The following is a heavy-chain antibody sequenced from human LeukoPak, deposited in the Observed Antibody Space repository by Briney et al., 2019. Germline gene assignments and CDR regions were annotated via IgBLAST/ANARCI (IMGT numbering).Heavy chain of an antibody. J-gene: IGHJ5*02. D-gene: IGHD6-13*01. Sequence: PGGSLRLSCAASGFTFSSYSMNWVRQAPGKGLEWVSSISSSGSYIYYADSVKGRFTISRDDSKNMLFLQMDSLRVEDTAVYYCARDRAAADPWGQGTLVTVSS. CDR3: ARDRAAADP. CDR1: GFTFSSYS. CDR2: ISSSGSYI. V-gene: IGHV3-21*04.